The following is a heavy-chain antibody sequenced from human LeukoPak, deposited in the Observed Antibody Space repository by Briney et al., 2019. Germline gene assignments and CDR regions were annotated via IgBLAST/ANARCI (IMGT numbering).Heavy chain of an antibody. CDR1: GYSFNTYW. J-gene: IGHJ3*01. Sequence: GESLKISCKGSGYSFNTYWIAWVRQMPGKGLEVMGIVYPGDSDTRYSPSFEGQVTISADKFISTAYLQWSSLKASDPAMYYCANFWGVGGGALDLWGQGTTVTVSS. D-gene: IGHD3-16*01. V-gene: IGHV5-51*01. CDR2: VYPGDSDT. CDR3: ANFWGVGGGALDL.